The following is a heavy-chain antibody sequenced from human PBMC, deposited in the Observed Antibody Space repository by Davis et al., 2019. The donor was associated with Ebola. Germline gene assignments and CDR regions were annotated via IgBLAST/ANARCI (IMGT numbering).Heavy chain of an antibody. J-gene: IGHJ5*02. V-gene: IGHV3-21*01. Sequence: GESLKISCAASGFTFSDYSMNWVRQAPGKGLEWVSSISSSSSYIYYADSVKGRFTISRDNAKNSVYLQMNSLRAEDTAVYYCARDQWDSSGWYNWFDPWGQGTLVTVSS. CDR2: ISSSSSYI. CDR1: GFTFSDYS. CDR3: ARDQWDSSGWYNWFDP. D-gene: IGHD6-19*01.